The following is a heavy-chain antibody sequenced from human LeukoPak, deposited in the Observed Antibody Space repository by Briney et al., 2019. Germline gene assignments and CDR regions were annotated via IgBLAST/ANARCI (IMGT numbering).Heavy chain of an antibody. CDR3: ARHRTTVTTALI. Sequence: SETLSLTCTVSGGSISSSSYYWGWIRQPPGKGLGWIGSIYYSGSTYYNPSLKSRVTISVDTSKNQFSLKLSSVTAADTAVYYCARHRTTVTTALIWGQGTLVTVSS. V-gene: IGHV4-39*01. D-gene: IGHD4-17*01. CDR2: IYYSGST. CDR1: GGSISSSSYY. J-gene: IGHJ4*02.